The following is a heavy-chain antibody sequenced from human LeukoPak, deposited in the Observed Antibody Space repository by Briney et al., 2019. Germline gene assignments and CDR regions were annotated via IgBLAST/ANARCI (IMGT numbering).Heavy chain of an antibody. CDR3: VKGIVVVTARAFDY. D-gene: IGHD2-21*02. V-gene: IGHV3-64D*06. CDR1: GFTFSSYA. J-gene: IGHJ4*02. Sequence: GRSLRLSCAASGFTFSSYAMHWVRQAPGKGLEYVPAISSNGGSTHYADSVKGRFTISRDNSKNTLYLQMSSLRPEDTAVYYCVKGIVVVTARAFDYWGQGTLVTVSS. CDR2: ISSNGGST.